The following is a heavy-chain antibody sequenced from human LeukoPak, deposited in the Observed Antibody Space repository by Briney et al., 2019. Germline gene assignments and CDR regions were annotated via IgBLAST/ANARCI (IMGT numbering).Heavy chain of an antibody. CDR2: ISYDGSNK. CDR1: GFTFSSYA. J-gene: IGHJ4*02. Sequence: GGSLRLPCAASGFTFSSYAMHWVRQAPGKGLEWVAVISYDGSNKYYAYSVKGRFTISRDNSKNTLYLQMNSLGAEDTAVYYCARDWDHRRGSPPFDYWGQGTLVTVSS. CDR3: ARDWDHRRGSPPFDY. V-gene: IGHV3-30-3*01. D-gene: IGHD1-26*01.